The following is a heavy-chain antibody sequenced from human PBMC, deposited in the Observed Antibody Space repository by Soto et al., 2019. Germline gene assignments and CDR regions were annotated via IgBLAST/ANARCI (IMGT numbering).Heavy chain of an antibody. J-gene: IGHJ6*02. CDR1: GFTFSSYS. CDR3: ARDRGSGMDV. CDR2: ISSSSSYT. V-gene: IGHV3-21*01. Sequence: GGSLRLSCAASGFTFSSYSMNWVRQAPGKGLEWVSSISSSSSYTYYADSVKGRFTISRDNAKNSLYLQMNSLRAEDTAVYYCARDRGSGMDVWGQGTTVTVSS.